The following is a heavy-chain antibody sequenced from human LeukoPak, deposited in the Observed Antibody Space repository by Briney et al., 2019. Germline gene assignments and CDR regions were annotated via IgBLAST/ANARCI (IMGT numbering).Heavy chain of an antibody. J-gene: IGHJ3*02. CDR3: ARHRSGGSQDDAFDI. D-gene: IGHD2-15*01. CDR2: IKQDGSEK. Sequence: GGSLRLSCAASEFTFPMYWMSWVRQAPGKGLEWVADIKQDGSEKYYVDSVKGRFTISRQNAKNSLFLQMNSLRAEDTAVYYCARHRSGGSQDDAFDIWGQGTMVTVSS. V-gene: IGHV3-7*01. CDR1: EFTFPMYW.